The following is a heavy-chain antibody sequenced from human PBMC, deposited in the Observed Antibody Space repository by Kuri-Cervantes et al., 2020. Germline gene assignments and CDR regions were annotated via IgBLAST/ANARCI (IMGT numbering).Heavy chain of an antibody. Sequence: GSLRLSCAASGFTFSNAWMSWVRQAPGKGLEWIGYIYYSGSTNYNPSLKSRVTISVDTSKNQFSLKLSSVTAADTAVYYCARTPARVTMVQGVINYYYYMDVWGKGTTVTVSS. CDR2: IYYSGST. CDR3: ARTPARVTMVQGVINYYYYMDV. D-gene: IGHD3-10*01. V-gene: IGHV4-59*01. CDR1: GFTFSNAW. J-gene: IGHJ6*03.